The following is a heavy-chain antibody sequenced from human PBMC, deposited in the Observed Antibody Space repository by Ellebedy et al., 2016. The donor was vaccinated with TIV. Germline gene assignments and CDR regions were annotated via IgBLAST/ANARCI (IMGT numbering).Heavy chain of an antibody. CDR1: GFTFSSYW. J-gene: IGHJ4*02. CDR2: IKQDGSEK. D-gene: IGHD4-17*01. CDR3: AKKGDYGDYE. V-gene: IGHV3-7*03. Sequence: GESLKISCAASGFTFSSYWMSWVRQAPGKGLEWVANIKQDGSEKYYVDSVKGRFTISRDNAKNSLYLQMNSLRAEDTAVYYCAKKGDYGDYEWGQGTLVTVSS.